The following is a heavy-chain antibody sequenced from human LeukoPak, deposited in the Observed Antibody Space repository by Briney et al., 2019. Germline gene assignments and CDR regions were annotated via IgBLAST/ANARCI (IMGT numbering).Heavy chain of an antibody. CDR1: GYTFSDYY. V-gene: IGHV1-2*02. J-gene: IGHJ5*02. D-gene: IGHD2-2*01. CDR2: INPKSGGA. CDR3: ARGVGTSWFDP. Sequence: ASVKVSCKAYGYTFSDYYMHWVRQAPGQGLEWMGWINPKSGGANLAEKFQGRVTMTRDTSIRTVYMELSRVTYDDTAVYYCARGVGTSWFDPWGQGTLVTVSS.